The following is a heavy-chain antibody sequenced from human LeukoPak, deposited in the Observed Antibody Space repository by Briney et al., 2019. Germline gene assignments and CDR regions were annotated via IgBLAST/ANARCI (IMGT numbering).Heavy chain of an antibody. CDR3: VRDSRHVPAF. J-gene: IGHJ4*02. CDR2: ISSSSTTI. Sequence: GGSLRLSCVASGFSLSYYSMNWVRQAPGKGLDWVSYISSSSTTIYYADSVKGRFTMSRDNAKNSLYLQMNSLSAEDSAVYYCVRDSRHVPAFWGQGILVTVSS. CDR1: GFSLSYYS. V-gene: IGHV3-48*04.